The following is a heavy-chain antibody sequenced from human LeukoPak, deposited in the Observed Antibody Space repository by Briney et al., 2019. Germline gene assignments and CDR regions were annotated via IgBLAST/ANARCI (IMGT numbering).Heavy chain of an antibody. CDR1: GGSFSGYY. D-gene: IGHD5-18*01. V-gene: IGHV4-34*01. J-gene: IGHJ5*02. Sequence: PSETLSLTCAVYGGSFSGYYWSWIRQPPGKGLEWIGSIYYSGSNYHNPSLKSRVSMSVDTSKNQFSLKLSSVTAADTAVYYCANMGYSYAPGLFDPWGQGTLVTVSS. CDR3: ANMGYSYAPGLFDP. CDR2: IYYSGSN.